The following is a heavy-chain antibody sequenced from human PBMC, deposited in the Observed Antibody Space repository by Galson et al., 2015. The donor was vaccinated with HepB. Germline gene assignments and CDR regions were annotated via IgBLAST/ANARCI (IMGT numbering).Heavy chain of an antibody. V-gene: IGHV3-30-3*01. CDR2: ISHDGSTK. D-gene: IGHD4-23*01. CDR3: ARDLRWGNSDY. Sequence: SLRLSCAASGFTFSSYSMHWVRQAPGKGLKCVAFISHDGSTKYYADSVKGRFTISRDNPKNTLDLQMDSLGTEDTAVYFCARDLRWGNSDYWGQGTLVTVSS. CDR1: GFTFSSYS. J-gene: IGHJ4*02.